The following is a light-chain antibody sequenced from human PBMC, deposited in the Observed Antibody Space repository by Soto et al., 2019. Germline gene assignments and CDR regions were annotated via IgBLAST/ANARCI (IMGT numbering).Light chain of an antibody. CDR2: GAS. CDR1: QSVSRN. V-gene: IGKV3-15*01. J-gene: IGKJ4*01. Sequence: ETVMTQSPAALSVSPGEKITLSCRASQSVSRNLAWYQQRLGQTPRLVIYGASTRATGIPVRFTASGSGTAFTLTISSLQSEDFAVYYCQQYHNWPLTFGGGTKVEIK. CDR3: QQYHNWPLT.